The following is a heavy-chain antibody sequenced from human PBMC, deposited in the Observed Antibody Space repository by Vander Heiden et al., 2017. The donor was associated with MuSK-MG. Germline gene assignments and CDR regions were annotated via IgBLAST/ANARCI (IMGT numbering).Heavy chain of an antibody. CDR1: GFTFGDYA. Sequence: EVQLVESGGGLVQPGRSLRLSCTASGFTFGDYAMSWFRQAPGKGLEWVGFIRSKAYGGTTEYAASVKGRFTISRDDSKSIAYLQMNSLKTEDTAVYYCTRDPSMGGWPYYFDYWGHGTLVTVSS. CDR2: IRSKAYGGTT. V-gene: IGHV3-49*03. J-gene: IGHJ4*01. D-gene: IGHD6-19*01. CDR3: TRDPSMGGWPYYFDY.